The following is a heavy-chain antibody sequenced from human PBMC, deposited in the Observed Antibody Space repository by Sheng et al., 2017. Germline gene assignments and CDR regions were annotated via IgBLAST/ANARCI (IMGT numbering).Heavy chain of an antibody. CDR2: ISAFNGNT. V-gene: IGHV1-18*01. CDR3: AREVMDV. J-gene: IGHJ6*02. CDR1: GYDFSTHD. Sequence: QVQLVQSGAEVKRPGASVKVSCEASGYDFSTHDITWVRQAPGQGLEWMGWISAFNGNTNYAQKVQGRVTMTTDTSTSTAYMELRNLKSDDTAVYYCAREVMDVWGQGTTVTVSS.